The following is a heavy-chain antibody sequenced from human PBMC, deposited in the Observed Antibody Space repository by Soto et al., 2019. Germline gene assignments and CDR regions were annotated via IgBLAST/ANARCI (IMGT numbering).Heavy chain of an antibody. Sequence: EVQLVESGGGLVKPGGSLRLSCAASGFTFSSYSMNWVRQAPGKGLEWVSSISSSSSYIYYADSVKGRFTISRDNAKNSLYLQMNSLRAEDTAVYYCARDREPSSSWYYYYYGMDVWGQGTTVTVSS. CDR3: ARDREPSSSWYYYYYGMDV. CDR2: ISSSSSYI. D-gene: IGHD6-13*01. CDR1: GFTFSSYS. J-gene: IGHJ6*02. V-gene: IGHV3-21*01.